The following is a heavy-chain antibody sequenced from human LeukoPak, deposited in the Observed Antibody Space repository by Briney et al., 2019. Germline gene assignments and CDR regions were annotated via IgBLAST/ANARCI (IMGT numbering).Heavy chain of an antibody. V-gene: IGHV1-2*02. Sequence: GASVKVSCKASGYTFTGYYMHWVRQAPGQGLEWMGWINPNSGGTNYAQKFQGRVTMTRDTSISTAYMELSSLRSEDTAVYYCALESPPSITMIVGGDYWGQGTLVTVSS. D-gene: IGHD3-22*01. CDR1: GYTFTGYY. J-gene: IGHJ4*02. CDR3: ALESPPSITMIVGGDY. CDR2: INPNSGGT.